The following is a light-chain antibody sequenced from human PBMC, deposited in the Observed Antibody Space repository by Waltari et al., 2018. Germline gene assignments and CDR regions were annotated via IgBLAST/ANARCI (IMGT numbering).Light chain of an antibody. CDR1: QSISTW. CDR2: KAS. CDR3: QQYYSYWT. V-gene: IGKV1-5*03. J-gene: IGKJ1*01. Sequence: DIQMIQSPSTLSASVGDRIPITCRASQSISTWLAWFQQKPGTAPKLLIYKASTLQSGVPSRFSGSGSGTEFTLTINSLQPDDFATYYCQQYYSYWTFGQGTKVEIK.